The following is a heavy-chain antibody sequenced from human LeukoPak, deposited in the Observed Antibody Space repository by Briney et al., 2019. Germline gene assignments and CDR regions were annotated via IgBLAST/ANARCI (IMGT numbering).Heavy chain of an antibody. CDR2: IYYSGST. V-gene: IGHV4-59*01. CDR1: GGSISSYY. CDR3: ARERSGYYDRSGNNAFDI. J-gene: IGHJ3*02. Sequence: SETLSLTCTVSGGSISSYYWSWIRQPPGKGLEWIGYIYYSGSTNYNPSLKSRVTISVDTSKNQFSLKQSSVTAADTAVYYCARERSGYYDRSGNNAFDIWGQGTMVTVSS. D-gene: IGHD3-22*01.